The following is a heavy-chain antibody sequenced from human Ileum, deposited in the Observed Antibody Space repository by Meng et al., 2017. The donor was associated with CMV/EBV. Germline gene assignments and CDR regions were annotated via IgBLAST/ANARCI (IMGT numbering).Heavy chain of an antibody. CDR2: ISAYNGNT. V-gene: IGHV1-18*01. CDR1: GYTFTSYG. D-gene: IGHD3-10*01. CDR3: ARDRAPHDPFDY. J-gene: IGHJ4*02. Sequence: QVQVGLAGAEVKKPGASGKVSCKASGYTFTSYGISWVRQAPGQGLEWMGWISAYNGNTNYAQKLQGRVTMTTDTSTSTAYMELRSLRSDDTAVYYCARDRAPHDPFDYWGQGTLVTVSS.